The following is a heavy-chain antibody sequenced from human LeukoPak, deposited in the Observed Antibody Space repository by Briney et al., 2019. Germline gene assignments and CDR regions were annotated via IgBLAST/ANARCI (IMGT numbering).Heavy chain of an antibody. CDR1: EATFSSYA. CDR3: ARARALYCSGGSCYWGYFDY. J-gene: IGHJ4*02. D-gene: IGHD2-15*01. V-gene: IGHV1-69*13. Sequence: ASVKPSCNASEATFSSYAISWVRQAPGQRLEWMGGIIPIFGTANYAQKFQGRVTITADESTSTAYMELSSLRSEDTAVYYCARARALYCSGGSCYWGYFDYWGQGTLVTVSS. CDR2: IIPIFGTA.